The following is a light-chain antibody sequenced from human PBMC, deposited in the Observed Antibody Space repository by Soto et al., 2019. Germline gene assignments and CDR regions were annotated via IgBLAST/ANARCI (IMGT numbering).Light chain of an antibody. J-gene: IGLJ1*01. V-gene: IGLV2-14*01. CDR2: GVT. CDR1: SSDIGTYSF. Sequence: LAQPASVSGSPGQSITISCTGTSSDIGTYSFVSWYQQHPGKAPKLIIYGVTNRPSGVSNRFSGSKSGNTASLTISGLQAEDEADYYCNSYAGTSYVFGTGTKATVL. CDR3: NSYAGTSYV.